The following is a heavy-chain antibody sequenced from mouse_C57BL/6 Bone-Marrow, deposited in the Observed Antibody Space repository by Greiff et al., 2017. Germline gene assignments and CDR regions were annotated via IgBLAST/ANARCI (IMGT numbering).Heavy chain of an antibody. CDR3: ARKEVYYGNYGGAMDY. CDR2: FNSYNGDT. D-gene: IGHD2-1*01. V-gene: IGHV1-20*01. J-gene: IGHJ4*01. Sequence: VQLQESGPVLVKPGDSVKIFCKASGYSFTGYFMNWVMLSHGKSLECIGRFNSYNGDTFYNQKFKGKATLTVDKSSSTAHMELRSLTSEDSAVYYCARKEVYYGNYGGAMDYWGQGTSVTVSS. CDR1: GYSFTGYF.